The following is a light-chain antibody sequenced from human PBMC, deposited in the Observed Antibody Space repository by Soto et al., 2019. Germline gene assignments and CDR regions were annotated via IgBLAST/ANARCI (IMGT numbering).Light chain of an antibody. CDR1: SGHSNYA. Sequence: QPVLTQSPSASASLGASVKITCTLSSGHSNYAIAWHQQQPETGPRYLMKLNRDGSHRKGDGIPNRFSGSSSAAARYLTISRLQSEDEADYCCQTWGTGIVIFGGGTKLTVL. V-gene: IGLV4-69*01. CDR2: LNRDGSH. CDR3: QTWGTGIVI. J-gene: IGLJ2*01.